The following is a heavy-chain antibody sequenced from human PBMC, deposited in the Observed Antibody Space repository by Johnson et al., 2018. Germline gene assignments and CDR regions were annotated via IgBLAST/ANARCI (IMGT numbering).Heavy chain of an antibody. CDR2: ISTSSNTI. CDR3: ARDAEQRHYYYYAMDV. CDR1: GFTFGDYA. J-gene: IGHJ6*02. V-gene: IGHV3-48*01. Sequence: EVQLLESGGDLVQPGGSLRLSCAASGFTFGDYAMSWLRQAPGKGLEWLAYISTSSNTIWYADSLRGRFTISSDHAKNSLYLQMNSLRAEDTAVYFLARDAEQRHYYYYAMDVWGQGTTVTVSS. D-gene: IGHD6-25*01.